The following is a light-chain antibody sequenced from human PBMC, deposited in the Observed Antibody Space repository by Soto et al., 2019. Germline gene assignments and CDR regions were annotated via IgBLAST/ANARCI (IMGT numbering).Light chain of an antibody. Sequence: QSVLTQPPSASGTPGQRVTISCSESSSNIGAPYDVHWYQHLPGTAPKLLIYGSTNRPSGVPGRFSGSKSGTSASLAITGLQAEDEADYYCQSYDSSLSGYVFGAGTKVTVL. V-gene: IGLV1-40*01. CDR2: GST. CDR3: QSYDSSLSGYV. J-gene: IGLJ1*01. CDR1: SSNIGAPYD.